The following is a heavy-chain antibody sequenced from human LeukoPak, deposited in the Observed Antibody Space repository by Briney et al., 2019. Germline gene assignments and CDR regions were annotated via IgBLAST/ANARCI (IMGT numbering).Heavy chain of an antibody. J-gene: IGHJ5*02. CDR1: GGSISSYY. Sequence: PSETLSLTCTVSGGSISSYYWSWIRQPAGKGLEWIGRIYTSGSTNYNPSLKSRVTMSVDTSKNQFSLKLSSVTAADTAVYYCARLLITMVNLTWFDPRGQGTLVTVSS. V-gene: IGHV4-4*07. D-gene: IGHD3-10*01. CDR2: IYTSGST. CDR3: ARLLITMVNLTWFDP.